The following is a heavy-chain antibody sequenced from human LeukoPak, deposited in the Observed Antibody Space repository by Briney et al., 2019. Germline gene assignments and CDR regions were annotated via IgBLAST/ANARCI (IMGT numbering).Heavy chain of an antibody. CDR1: GGSISSYY. CDR2: IYYSGST. D-gene: IGHD3-22*01. CDR3: TRGSIAYYYMDV. J-gene: IGHJ6*03. V-gene: IGHV4-59*01. Sequence: SETLSLTCTVSGGSISSYYWSWIRQPPGKGLEWIGNIYYSGSTNYNPSLKSRVTISVDTSKNQFSLKLSSVTAADTAVYYCTRGSIAYYYMDVWGKGTTVTISS.